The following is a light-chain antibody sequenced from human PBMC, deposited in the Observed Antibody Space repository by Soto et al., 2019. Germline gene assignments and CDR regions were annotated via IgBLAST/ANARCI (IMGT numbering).Light chain of an antibody. V-gene: IGKV3-11*01. CDR3: QQRSNWPLT. CDR1: QSVSSS. J-gene: IGKJ4*01. CDR2: DAS. Sequence: DIVLPQSPATLSLSPGERATLSCSASQSVSSSLAWYQQKPGQTPRLLIYDASNRATGIPARFNGSGSGTDFTLTVSSLEPEDFAVYYCQQRSNWPLTFGGGTKVEIK.